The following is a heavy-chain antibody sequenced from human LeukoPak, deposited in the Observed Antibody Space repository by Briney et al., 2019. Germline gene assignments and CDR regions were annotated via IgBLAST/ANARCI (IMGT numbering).Heavy chain of an antibody. CDR3: ARGRRYCSSTSCYGGKNGMDV. V-gene: IGHV4-34*01. CDR2: TNHSGST. J-gene: IGHJ6*02. CDR1: GGSFSGYY. D-gene: IGHD2-2*01. Sequence: PSETLSLTCAVYGGSFSGYYWSWIRQPPGKGLEWIGETNHSGSTNYNPSLKSRVTISVDTSKNQFSLKLSSVTAADTAVYYCARGRRYCSSTSCYGGKNGMDVWGQGTTVTVSS.